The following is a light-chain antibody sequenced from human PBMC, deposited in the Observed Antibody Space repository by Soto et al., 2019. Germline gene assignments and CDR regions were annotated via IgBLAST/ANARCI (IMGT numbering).Light chain of an antibody. V-gene: IGLV2-8*01. CDR2: EVT. Sequence: QSVLTQPPSASGSPGQSVTISCTGTSSDVGAYKYVSWYQQYPGKAPKLMIYEVTKRPSGVPDRFSGSKSGNTASLTVSGLQAEDEADYYCSSYVGNDIWVFGGGTQHTVL. CDR3: SSYVGNDIWV. J-gene: IGLJ7*01. CDR1: SSDVGAYKY.